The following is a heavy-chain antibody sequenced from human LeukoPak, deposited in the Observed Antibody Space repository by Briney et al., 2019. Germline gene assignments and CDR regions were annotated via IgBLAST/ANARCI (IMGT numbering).Heavy chain of an antibody. Sequence: GGTLRLSCAASGFTFSSYWMSWVRQAPGKGLEWVANIKQDGSEKYYVDSVKGRFTISRDNAKNSLYLQMSNLRAEDTAVYFCARGGGLDVWGQGATVTVSS. CDR1: GFTFSSYW. V-gene: IGHV3-7*03. J-gene: IGHJ6*02. D-gene: IGHD3-16*01. CDR2: IKQDGSEK. CDR3: ARGGGLDV.